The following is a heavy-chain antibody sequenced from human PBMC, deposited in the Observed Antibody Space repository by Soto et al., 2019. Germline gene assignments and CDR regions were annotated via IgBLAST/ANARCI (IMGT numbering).Heavy chain of an antibody. CDR3: AREGSYSAYNFAHGIQLWYFDF. CDR2: ISTSGST. J-gene: IGHJ4*02. CDR1: GGSLSSYY. Sequence: PSETLSLTCTVSGGSLSSYYWSWIRQPAGKGLEWIGRISTSGSTNYNPSLKSRVTMSVDTSKNHFSLNLSSVTAADMAVYYCAREGSYSAYNFAHGIQLWYFDFWGQGALVTVSS. V-gene: IGHV4-4*07. D-gene: IGHD5-12*01.